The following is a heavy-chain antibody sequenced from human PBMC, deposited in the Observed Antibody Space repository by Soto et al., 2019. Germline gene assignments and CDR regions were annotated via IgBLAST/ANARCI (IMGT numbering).Heavy chain of an antibody. CDR2: ISYDGSNK. CDR3: AKPSQKNPSPKWGFDP. J-gene: IGHJ5*02. Sequence: QVQLVESGGGVVQPGRSLRLSCAASGFTFSSYGMHWVRQAPGKGLEWVAVISYDGSNKYYADSVKGRFTISRDNSKNTLYLQMNSLRAEDTAVYYCAKPSQKNPSPKWGFDPWGQGTLVTVSS. V-gene: IGHV3-30*18. CDR1: GFTFSSYG. D-gene: IGHD2-8*01.